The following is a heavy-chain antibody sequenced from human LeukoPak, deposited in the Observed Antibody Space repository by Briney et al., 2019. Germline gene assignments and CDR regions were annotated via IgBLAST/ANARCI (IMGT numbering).Heavy chain of an antibody. CDR3: AKSSSSSVAYYFDY. CDR1: GFTFGSYA. J-gene: IGHJ4*02. CDR2: ISGGGGTT. V-gene: IGHV3-23*01. D-gene: IGHD6-6*01. Sequence: PGGSLRLSCAASGFTFGSYAMTWVRQAPGKGLALVSAISGGGGTTYYADSVKGRFTISRDDSKNTLYLQMNSLRAEDTAVYYCAKSSSSSVAYYFDYWGQGTLVTVSS.